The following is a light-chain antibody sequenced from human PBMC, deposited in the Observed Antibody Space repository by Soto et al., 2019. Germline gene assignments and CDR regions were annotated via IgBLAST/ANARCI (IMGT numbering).Light chain of an antibody. Sequence: DIQMTQSPSTLSASVGDRVTITFRASQCISSWLAWYQQKPGKAPNLLIYKASSLESGVPSRFSGSGSGTEFTLTISSLQPDDFATYYCQQYNSYPWTFGQGTKVDIK. CDR3: QQYNSYPWT. J-gene: IGKJ1*01. CDR1: QCISSW. V-gene: IGKV1-5*03. CDR2: KAS.